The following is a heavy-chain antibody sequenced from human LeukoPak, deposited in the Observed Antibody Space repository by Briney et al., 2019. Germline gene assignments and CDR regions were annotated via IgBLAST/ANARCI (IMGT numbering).Heavy chain of an antibody. CDR3: ARGPTTVVEYFDY. D-gene: IGHD4-23*01. J-gene: IGHJ4*02. CDR1: GGSISSYY. CDR2: IYYSGST. Sequence: SETLSLTCTVSGGSISSYYWSWIRQPPGKGLEWIGYIYYSGSTDYNPSLKSRVTISVDTSKNQFSLKLSSVTAADTAVYYCARGPTTVVEYFDYWGQGTLVTVSS. V-gene: IGHV4-59*08.